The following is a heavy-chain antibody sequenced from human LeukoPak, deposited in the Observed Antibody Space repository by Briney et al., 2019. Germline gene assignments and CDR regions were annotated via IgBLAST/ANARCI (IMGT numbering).Heavy chain of an antibody. CDR3: VREGFYFFDF. J-gene: IGHJ4*01. Sequence: GGSLRLSCAASGFTFTNNFMSWVRQVPGKGLEWVANIKQDGSETTYPDSVRGRFTIFSDNGQDAVYLQMNSLRAEVSATYYWVREGFYFFDFWGQGTLVTVSS. CDR1: GFTFTNNF. CDR2: IKQDGSET. V-gene: IGHV3-7*01.